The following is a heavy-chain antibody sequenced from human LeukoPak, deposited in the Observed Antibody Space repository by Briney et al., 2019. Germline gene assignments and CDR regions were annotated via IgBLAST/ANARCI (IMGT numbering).Heavy chain of an antibody. CDR2: MYSSGST. Sequence: MSSQTLSLTCSVSGASISSGSYYWAWIRQPAGKGLEWIGRMYSSGSTDYNPSLMSRVTISGDMSKNQFSLKVSSVTAADTAVYYCARARGGYDATFEYWGQGSLVTVSS. CDR3: ARARGGYDATFEY. D-gene: IGHD5-12*01. CDR1: GASISSGSYY. V-gene: IGHV4-61*02. J-gene: IGHJ4*02.